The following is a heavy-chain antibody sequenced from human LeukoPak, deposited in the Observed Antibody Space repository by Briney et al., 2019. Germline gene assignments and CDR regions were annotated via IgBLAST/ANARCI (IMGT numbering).Heavy chain of an antibody. CDR1: GFTFSNYA. CDR2: ISSSGGTI. Sequence: GGSLRLSCAASGFTFSNYAMSWVRQAPGKGLEWVSYISSSGGTIYYADSLKGRFTFSRDNAKNSVHLQMNSLRAEDTAVYYCARNVFSGVVAAQHEFDDWGQGTLVTVSS. D-gene: IGHD2-15*01. V-gene: IGHV3-48*04. CDR3: ARNVFSGVVAAQHEFDD. J-gene: IGHJ4*02.